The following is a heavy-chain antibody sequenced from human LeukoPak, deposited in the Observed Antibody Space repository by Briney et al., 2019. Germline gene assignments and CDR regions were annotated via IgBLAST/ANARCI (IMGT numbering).Heavy chain of an antibody. D-gene: IGHD5-12*01. CDR3: ARDSGYSGYDLRCDY. J-gene: IGHJ4*02. Sequence: SVKVSCKASGGTFSSYAISWVRQAPGQGLEWRGGTIPIFGTANYAQKFQGRVTITADESTSTAYMELSSLRSEDTAVYYCARDSGYSGYDLRCDYWGQGTLVTVSS. V-gene: IGHV1-69*13. CDR2: TIPIFGTA. CDR1: GGTFSSYA.